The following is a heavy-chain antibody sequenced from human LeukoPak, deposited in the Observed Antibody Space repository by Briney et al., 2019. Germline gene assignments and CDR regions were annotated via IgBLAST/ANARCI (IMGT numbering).Heavy chain of an antibody. Sequence: ASVRVSCKASGYTFTSYYMHWVRQAPGQGLEWMGIINPSVGSTSYTQKFQCRVTMTRDMSTSTVYMELRSLRSEDTAVYYCARDSAANYYDSSGYYLAYFQHWGQGTLVTVSS. CDR2: INPSVGST. CDR3: ARDSAANYYDSSGYYLAYFQH. CDR1: GYTFTSYY. J-gene: IGHJ1*01. V-gene: IGHV1-46*01. D-gene: IGHD3-22*01.